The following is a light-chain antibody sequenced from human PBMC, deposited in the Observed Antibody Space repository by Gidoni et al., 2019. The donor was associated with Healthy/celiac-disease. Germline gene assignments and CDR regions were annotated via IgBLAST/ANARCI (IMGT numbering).Light chain of an antibody. CDR2: EVS. Sequence: QSALTQPASVSGSPGQSITISCSGTSSDVGGANYVSWYQQHPGKAPKFVMYEVSNRPSGVSNRFSGSKSGNTAALTIAGLQSEDEADYYCASYTSITTRVVFGGGTKLTVL. CDR3: ASYTSITTRVV. CDR1: SSDVGGANY. V-gene: IGLV2-14*01. J-gene: IGLJ2*01.